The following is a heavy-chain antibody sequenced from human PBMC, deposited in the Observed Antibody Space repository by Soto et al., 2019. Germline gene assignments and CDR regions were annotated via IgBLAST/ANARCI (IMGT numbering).Heavy chain of an antibody. J-gene: IGHJ4*02. CDR2: IRSKAYGGTT. D-gene: IGHD6-19*01. V-gene: IGHV3-49*04. Sequence: GGSLRLSCTASGFTFGDYAMSWVRQAPGKGLEWVGFIRSKAYGGTTEYAASVKGRFTISRDDSKSIAYLQMNSLKTEDTAVYYCTRVLYSSGWYFDYWGQGTLVTVSS. CDR3: TRVLYSSGWYFDY. CDR1: GFTFGDYA.